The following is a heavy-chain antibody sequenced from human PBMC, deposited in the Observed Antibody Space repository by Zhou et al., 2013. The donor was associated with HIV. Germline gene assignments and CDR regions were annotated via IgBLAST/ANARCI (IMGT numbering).Heavy chain of an antibody. CDR2: IIPIFGTA. D-gene: IGHD7-27*01. V-gene: IGHV1-69*05. Sequence: QVQLVQSGAEVKKPGSSVKVSCKASGGTFTTYDISWVRQAPGQGLEWMGGIIPIFGTANYAQKFQGRVTITTDESTSTAYMELSSLRSEDTAVYYCALKDHAGEYYYYYMDVWGKGTTVTVSS. J-gene: IGHJ6*03. CDR3: ALKDHAGEYYYYYMDV. CDR1: GGTFTTYD.